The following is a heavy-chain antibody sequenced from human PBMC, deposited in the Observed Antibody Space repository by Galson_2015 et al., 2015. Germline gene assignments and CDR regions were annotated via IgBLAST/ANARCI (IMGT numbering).Heavy chain of an antibody. J-gene: IGHJ4*02. CDR1: GGSISSGSYY. D-gene: IGHD3-22*01. CDR2: IYISGST. V-gene: IGHV4-61*02. CDR3: ARGPVREYYDSSGYYPANFDY. Sequence: TLSLTCTVSGGSISSGSYYWSWIRQPAGKGLEWIGRIYISGSTNYNPSLKSRVTISVDTSKNQFSLKLSSVAAADTAVNYCARGPVREYYDSSGYYPANFDYWGQGTLVTVSS.